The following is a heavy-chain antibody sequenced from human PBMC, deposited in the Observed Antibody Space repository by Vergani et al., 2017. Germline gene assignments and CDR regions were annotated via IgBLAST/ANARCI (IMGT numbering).Heavy chain of an antibody. J-gene: IGHJ6*02. D-gene: IGHD5-12*01. CDR2: ISGSGGST. CDR1: GFTFNHYA. Sequence: EVQLLESGGDLVQPGGSLRLSCAASGFTFNHYAMNWVRQAPGKGLEWVSGISGSGGSTYYAGSVKGRFTISRDSSKNTLYLQMNSLSAGDTAVYYCAKANPRNSGYEYLYYYHGMDVWGQGTTVTVSS. CDR3: AKANPRNSGYEYLYYYHGMDV. V-gene: IGHV3-23*01.